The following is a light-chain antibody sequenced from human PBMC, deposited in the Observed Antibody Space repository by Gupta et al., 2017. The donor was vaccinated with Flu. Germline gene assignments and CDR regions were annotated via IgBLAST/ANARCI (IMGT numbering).Light chain of an antibody. V-gene: IGKV2-30*01. CDR2: QVS. CDR3: MQGSRWPWA. Sequence: ISCRSSQSLVYSDGNSYLHWFQQRPGQSPRRLIYQVSHRESGVPDRVSGSGSGTDFTLKISRVEAEDVGIYYCMQGSRWPWAFGQGTKVEIK. J-gene: IGKJ1*01. CDR1: QSLVYSDGNSY.